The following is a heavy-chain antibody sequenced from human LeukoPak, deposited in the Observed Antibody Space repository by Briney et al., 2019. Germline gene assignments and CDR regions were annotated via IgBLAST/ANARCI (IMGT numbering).Heavy chain of an antibody. CDR2: ISAYNGNT. CDR1: GYTFTSYG. J-gene: IGHJ4*02. CDR3: AREECGGDCYSGIYYFDY. Sequence: ASVKVSCKASGYTFTSYGISWVRQAPGQGLEWMGWISAYNGNTNYAQKLQGRVTMTTGTSTSTAYMELRSLRSEDTAVYYCAREECGGDCYSGIYYFDYWGQGTLVTVSS. D-gene: IGHD2-21*02. V-gene: IGHV1-18*01.